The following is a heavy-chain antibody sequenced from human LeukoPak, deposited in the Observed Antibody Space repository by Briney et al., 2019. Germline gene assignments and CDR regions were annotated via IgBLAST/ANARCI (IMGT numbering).Heavy chain of an antibody. J-gene: IGHJ4*02. CDR3: ARVRGGSYQPLFDY. CDR2: IIPIFGTA. D-gene: IGHD1-26*01. V-gene: IGHV1-69*13. Sequence: ASVKVSCKASGGTFSSYAISWVRQAPAQGLEWMGGIIPIFGTANYAQKFQGRVTITADESTSTAYMELSSLRSEDTAVYYCARVRGGSYQPLFDYWGQGTLVTVSS. CDR1: GGTFSSYA.